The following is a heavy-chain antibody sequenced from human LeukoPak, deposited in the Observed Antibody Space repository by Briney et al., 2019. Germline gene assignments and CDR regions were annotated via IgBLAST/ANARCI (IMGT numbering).Heavy chain of an antibody. D-gene: IGHD5-12*01. CDR2: ITGSGEIS. J-gene: IGHJ4*02. CDR3: ARENAVATGAFDY. V-gene: IGHV3-48*01. CDR1: GFTFSSYG. Sequence: GGSLRLSCAASGFTFSSYGISWLRQAPGKGLEWVSHITGSGEISHYADSVQGRFTISRDNAKNSLYQQMNSLRAEDTAVYYCARENAVATGAFDYWGRGTLVTVSS.